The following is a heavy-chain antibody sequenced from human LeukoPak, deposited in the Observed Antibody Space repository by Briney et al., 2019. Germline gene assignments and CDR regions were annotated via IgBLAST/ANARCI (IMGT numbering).Heavy chain of an antibody. CDR2: ISAGGGT. V-gene: IGHV3-23*01. CDR1: GFIFSSYA. D-gene: IGHD1-26*01. J-gene: IGHJ6*03. Sequence: GESLRLSCAASGFIFSSYAMSWVRQAPGKGLEWVSAISAGGGTHHADSVKGRFTISRDNSKDTLYLQMNSLRAEDTAVYYCAKSGGGSGYYYMDVWGKGTTVTVSS. CDR3: AKSGGGSGYYYMDV.